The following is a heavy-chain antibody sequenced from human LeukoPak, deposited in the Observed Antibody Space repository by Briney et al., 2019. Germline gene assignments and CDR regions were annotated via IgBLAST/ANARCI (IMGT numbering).Heavy chain of an antibody. V-gene: IGHV4-59*01. CDR2: NYYSGST. D-gene: IGHD6-13*01. CDR3: AREGSAAAGAFDY. J-gene: IGHJ4*02. CDR1: GGSLRSYY. Sequence: SETLSLTCTVSGGSLRSYYWRWIRPPPGKGLERVGYNYYSGSTNYNPSLKRRVTISVDTSKNQFSLKLSSVTAADTAVYYCAREGSAAAGAFDYWGQGTLVTVSS.